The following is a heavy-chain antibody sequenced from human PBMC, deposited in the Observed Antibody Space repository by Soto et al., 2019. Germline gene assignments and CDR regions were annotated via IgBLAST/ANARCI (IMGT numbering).Heavy chain of an antibody. CDR2: IIPILGIA. Sequence: QVQLVQSGAEVKKPGSSVKVSCKASGGTFSNYIISWVRQAPGQGIEWMGRIIPILGIANYAQTFQGRVTITADKSTSTAYMELSSLRSEDTAVYYCARFPQTAIVGAAYFDYWGQGTLVTGSS. D-gene: IGHD1-26*01. V-gene: IGHV1-69*02. CDR1: GGTFSNYI. CDR3: ARFPQTAIVGAAYFDY. J-gene: IGHJ4*02.